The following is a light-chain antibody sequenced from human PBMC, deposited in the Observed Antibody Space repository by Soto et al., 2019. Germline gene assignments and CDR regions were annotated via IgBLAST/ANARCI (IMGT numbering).Light chain of an antibody. J-gene: IGKJ4*01. CDR2: DAS. CDR3: QQRSNWPST. CDR1: QSVSSY. V-gene: IGKV3-11*01. Sequence: EIVLIQSPAILSLSPGERAALSCRASQSVSSYLAWYQQKPGQAPRLLIYDASKRATGIPARFSGSGSGTDFTLTISSLEPEDFAVYYCQQRSNWPSTFGGGTKVDIK.